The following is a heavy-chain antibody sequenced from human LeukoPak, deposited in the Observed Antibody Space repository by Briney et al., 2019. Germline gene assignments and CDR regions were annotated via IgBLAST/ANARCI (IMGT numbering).Heavy chain of an antibody. Sequence: SETLSLTCTVSGGSISISNYYWGWIRQPPGKGLEWIASIHYSETTYYNPSLKSRVTISVDTSKNHFSLKLSSVTAADTAVYYCARGGVGATTLDYWGQGTLVTVSS. CDR2: IHYSETT. CDR1: GGSISISNYY. CDR3: ARGGVGATTLDY. V-gene: IGHV4-39*02. J-gene: IGHJ4*02. D-gene: IGHD1-26*01.